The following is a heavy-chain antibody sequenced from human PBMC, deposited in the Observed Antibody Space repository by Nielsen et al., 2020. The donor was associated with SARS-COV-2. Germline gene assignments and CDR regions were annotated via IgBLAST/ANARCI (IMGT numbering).Heavy chain of an antibody. Sequence: GESLKIPCAASGFTFSSYAMHWVRQAPGKGLEWVAVISYDGSNKYYADSVKGRFTISRDNSKNTLYLQMNSLRAEDTAVYYCARDVLYYGSGSRGSAYFDYWGQGTLVTVSS. D-gene: IGHD3-10*01. CDR1: GFTFSSYA. J-gene: IGHJ4*02. CDR2: ISYDGSNK. V-gene: IGHV3-30-3*01. CDR3: ARDVLYYGSGSRGSAYFDY.